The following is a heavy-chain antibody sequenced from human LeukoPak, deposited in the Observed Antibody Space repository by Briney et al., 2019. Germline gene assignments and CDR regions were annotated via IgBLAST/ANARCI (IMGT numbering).Heavy chain of an antibody. D-gene: IGHD1-26*01. V-gene: IGHV4-59*01. Sequence: SETLSLTCTVSGGSISSYYWSWIRQPPGKGLEWIGYIYYSGTTDYNPSLKSRVTISVDTSNNQVSMKVSSVTAADTAVYYCARSSGACRSFDYWGQGTLVPVSS. CDR3: ARSSGACRSFDY. CDR1: GGSISSYY. CDR2: IYYSGTT. J-gene: IGHJ4*02.